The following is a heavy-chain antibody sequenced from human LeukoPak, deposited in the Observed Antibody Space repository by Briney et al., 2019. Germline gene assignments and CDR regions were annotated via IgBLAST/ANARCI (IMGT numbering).Heavy chain of an antibody. V-gene: IGHV3-7*01. CDR3: ARDGNFGYDAFDI. J-gene: IGHJ3*02. CDR2: IKQDGSET. Sequence: GGSLRLSCAASGFTFSNYWMNWVRQAPGKGLECLANIKQDGSETYYADSVKGRFTISRDNAKNSLYLQMNSLRAEDTAVYYCARDGNFGYDAFDIWGQGTMVTVSS. CDR1: GFTFSNYW. D-gene: IGHD3-10*01.